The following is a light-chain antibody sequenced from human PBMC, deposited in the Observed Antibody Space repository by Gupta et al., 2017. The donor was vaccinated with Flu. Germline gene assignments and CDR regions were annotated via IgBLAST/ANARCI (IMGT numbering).Light chain of an antibody. V-gene: IGKV3-15*01. CDR2: VAS. Sequence: VLTQSPATLSVSPGERATLSCRASQSVSSNLSWYQQKPGQAPRLLIYVASTTTNGIPAPGSISGAGTESTLTISSIQSEAFEFYECQQYHDWSSRYTFGQGTKLEIK. CDR1: QSVSSN. J-gene: IGKJ2*01. CDR3: QQYHDWSSRYT.